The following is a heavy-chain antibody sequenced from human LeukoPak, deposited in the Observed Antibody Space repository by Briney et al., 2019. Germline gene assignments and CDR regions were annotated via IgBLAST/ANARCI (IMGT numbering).Heavy chain of an antibody. CDR1: GDSISGYY. Sequence: KPAETLSLTCTVSGDSISGYYWSWIRQPPGKGLECIGIIHSSGSTNYNPSLKSRVTISVDTSKNQFSLKLSSVTAADTAVYYCARVGSTSGWYFDYWGQGTLVTVSS. V-gene: IGHV4-59*08. D-gene: IGHD6-19*01. J-gene: IGHJ4*02. CDR2: IHSSGST. CDR3: ARVGSTSGWYFDY.